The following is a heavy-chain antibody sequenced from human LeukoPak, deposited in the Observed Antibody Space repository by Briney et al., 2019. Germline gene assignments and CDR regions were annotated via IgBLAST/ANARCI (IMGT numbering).Heavy chain of an antibody. J-gene: IGHJ4*02. Sequence: PGGSLRLSCAASGFTFSSYWMSWVRQAPGKGLEWVANIKQDGSEKYYVDSVKGRFTISRDNSKNTLYLQMNSLRAEDTAVYYCARDIGSGYDRGVSDDYWGQGTLVTVSS. CDR3: ARDIGSGYDRGVSDDY. V-gene: IGHV3-7*01. D-gene: IGHD5-12*01. CDR1: GFTFSSYW. CDR2: IKQDGSEK.